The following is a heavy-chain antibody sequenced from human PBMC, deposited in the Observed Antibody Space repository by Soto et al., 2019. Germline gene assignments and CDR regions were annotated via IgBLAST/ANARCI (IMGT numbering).Heavy chain of an antibody. J-gene: IGHJ4*02. CDR3: ARGFYTDY. Sequence: GGSLRLSCEASGCNFSRSWMSCVRQAPGKGLEWVAKMKEDGSEKYYADSVRGRFTISRDNAKNSVHLQMNSLRVEDTAVYYCARGFYTDYWGQGALVTAS. V-gene: IGHV3-7*01. CDR1: GCNFSRSW. CDR2: MKEDGSEK. D-gene: IGHD3-3*01.